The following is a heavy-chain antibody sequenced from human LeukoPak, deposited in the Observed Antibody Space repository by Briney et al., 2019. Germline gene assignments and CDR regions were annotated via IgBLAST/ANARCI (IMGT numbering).Heavy chain of an antibody. J-gene: IGHJ4*02. CDR1: GYTFTSYG. CDR3: ARAESRLYSSSWQTDY. D-gene: IGHD6-13*01. CDR2: ISAYNGNT. Sequence: ASVKVSCKASGYTFTSYGISWVRQAPGQGLEWMGWISAYNGNTNYAQKLQGRVTMTTDTSTSTAYMELRSLRSDDTAVYYCARAESRLYSSSWQTDYWGQGTPVTVSS. V-gene: IGHV1-18*01.